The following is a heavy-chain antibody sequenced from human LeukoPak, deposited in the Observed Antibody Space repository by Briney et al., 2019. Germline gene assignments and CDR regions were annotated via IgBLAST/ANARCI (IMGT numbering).Heavy chain of an antibody. CDR3: AKIGLYSNSFDY. Sequence: GXSLRLSCAASGFAFSSYAMSWVRQAPGKGLEWVSAISDSGGSTFYADSVKGRFTMSRDNSRNTLYLQMNSLRADDTAVYYCAKIGLYSNSFDYWGQGTLVTVSS. D-gene: IGHD4-11*01. V-gene: IGHV3-23*01. J-gene: IGHJ4*02. CDR1: GFAFSSYA. CDR2: ISDSGGST.